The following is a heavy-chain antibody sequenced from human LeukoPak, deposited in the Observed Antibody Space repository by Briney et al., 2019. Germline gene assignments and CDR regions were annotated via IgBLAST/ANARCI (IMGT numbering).Heavy chain of an antibody. J-gene: IGHJ6*03. Sequence: PGGSLRLSCAASGFTFSDYYMGWIRRAPGKGLEWVSYISSSGSTIYYADSVKGRFTISRDNAKNSLSLQMNSLRAEDTAVYYCARDRRTGDYYMDVWGKGTTVTVSS. V-gene: IGHV3-11*01. CDR2: ISSSGSTI. D-gene: IGHD3-10*01. CDR3: ARDRRTGDYYMDV. CDR1: GFTFSDYY.